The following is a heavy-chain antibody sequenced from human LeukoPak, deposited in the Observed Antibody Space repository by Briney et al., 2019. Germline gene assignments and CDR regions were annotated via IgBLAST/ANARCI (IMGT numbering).Heavy chain of an antibody. J-gene: IGHJ4*02. CDR1: RFTFSNYW. Sequence: GGSLRLSCAASRFTFSNYWMTWIRQAPGKGLEWVATIKQDGSEKYYVDSVRGRFTISRDNAQNSLYLQLNSLRAQDSALYYCVRACGSAACPFYFHYWGQGTLVTVSS. V-gene: IGHV3-7*01. CDR3: VRACGSAACPFYFHY. D-gene: IGHD2-21*01. CDR2: IKQDGSEK.